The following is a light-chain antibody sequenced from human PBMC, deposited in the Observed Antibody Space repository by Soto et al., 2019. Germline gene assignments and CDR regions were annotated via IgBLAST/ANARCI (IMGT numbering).Light chain of an antibody. V-gene: IGKV3-11*01. CDR3: QQRSNGPPIT. CDR1: QSVSSY. Sequence: EIVLTQSPATLSLSPGERATLSCRASQSVSSYLAWYQQKPGQAPRLLIYDASNRATGIPARFSGSGSGTEFTLTISSLETEDFAVYYCQQRSNGPPITFGQGTRLEIK. J-gene: IGKJ5*01. CDR2: DAS.